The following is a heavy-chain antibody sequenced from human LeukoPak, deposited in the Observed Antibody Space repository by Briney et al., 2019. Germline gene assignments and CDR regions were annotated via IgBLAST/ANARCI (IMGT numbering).Heavy chain of an antibody. CDR2: IKEDGREK. Sequence: ETLSLTCAVYGGSFSGYYWSWIRQPPGKGLEWVANIKEDGREKYYVDSVKGRFTISRDNAKNSLYLQMSNLKAEDTAMYYCVRFMRGTIGGDNWGQGTLVTVSA. CDR1: GGSFSGYY. V-gene: IGHV3-7*01. J-gene: IGHJ4*02. CDR3: VRFMRGTIGGDN. D-gene: IGHD3-16*01.